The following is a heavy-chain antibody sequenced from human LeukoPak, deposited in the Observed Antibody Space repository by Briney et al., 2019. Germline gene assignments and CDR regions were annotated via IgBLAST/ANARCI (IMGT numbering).Heavy chain of an antibody. V-gene: IGHV3-43*02. CDR3: ARDRAYNSFDY. Sequence: GGSLRLSCAVSGITFDDYAMHWVRQAPGKGLEWVSHISGDGGSTYYADSVKGRFTISRDNAKNSLYLQMNSLRAEDSAVYYCARDRAYNSFDYWGQGTLVTVSS. J-gene: IGHJ4*02. CDR2: ISGDGGST. CDR1: GITFDDYA. D-gene: IGHD1-14*01.